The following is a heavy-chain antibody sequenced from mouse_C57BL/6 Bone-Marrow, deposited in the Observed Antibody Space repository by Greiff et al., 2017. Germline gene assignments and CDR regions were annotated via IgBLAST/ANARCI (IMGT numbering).Heavy chain of an antibody. D-gene: IGHD2-4*01. CDR2: INPNYGTT. Sequence: VQLQQSGPVLVKPGASVKISCKASGYSFTDYNMNWVKQSNGKSLEWIGVINPNYGTTSYNQKFKGKATLTVDQSSSTAYMQLNSLTTEDSAVYDGESGYDYDYAMDYWGQGTSVTVSS. V-gene: IGHV1-39*01. J-gene: IGHJ4*01. CDR3: ESGYDYDYAMDY. CDR1: GYSFTDYN.